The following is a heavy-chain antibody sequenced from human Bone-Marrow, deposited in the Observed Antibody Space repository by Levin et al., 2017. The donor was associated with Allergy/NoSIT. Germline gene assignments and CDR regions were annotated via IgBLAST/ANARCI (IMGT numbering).Heavy chain of an antibody. CDR1: GFTFGDYT. CDR3: AIAPGYCSSSRCVPYGMDV. V-gene: IGHV3-49*03. D-gene: IGHD2-2*01. J-gene: IGHJ6*02. Sequence: GESLKISCTASGFTFGDYTMSWFRQAPGKGLEWVGFIRSKASGGTTEYGASVKDRFTISRDDSKSIAYLEMNSLKTEDTAVYYCAIAPGYCSSSRCVPYGMDVWGQGTTVTVSS. CDR2: IRSKASGGTT.